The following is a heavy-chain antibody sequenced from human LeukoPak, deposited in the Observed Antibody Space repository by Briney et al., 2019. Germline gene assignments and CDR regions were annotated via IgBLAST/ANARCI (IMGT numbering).Heavy chain of an antibody. CDR3: AKEANCGGDCYGNWFDP. V-gene: IGHV3-30*02. D-gene: IGHD2-21*02. Sequence: GGSLRLSCAASGFTFSSYGMHWVRQAPGKGLEWVAFIRYDGSNKYYADSVKGRFTISRDNSKNTLYLQMNSLRAEDTAVYYCAKEANCGGDCYGNWFDPWGQGTLVTVSS. CDR1: GFTFSSYG. J-gene: IGHJ5*02. CDR2: IRYDGSNK.